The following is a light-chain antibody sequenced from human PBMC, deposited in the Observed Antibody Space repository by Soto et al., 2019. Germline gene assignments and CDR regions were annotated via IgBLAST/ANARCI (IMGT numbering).Light chain of an antibody. V-gene: IGKV3-15*01. J-gene: IGKJ1*01. Sequence: EIVMTQSPATLSVSPGERATLSCRASQSVNNNLAWYQQKPGQAPRLLMYGASTRATGIPARFSGSGSGTEFTLTISSLQSEDFAIYYCQQYTNWPRTFGQGTKVDI. CDR2: GAS. CDR1: QSVNNN. CDR3: QQYTNWPRT.